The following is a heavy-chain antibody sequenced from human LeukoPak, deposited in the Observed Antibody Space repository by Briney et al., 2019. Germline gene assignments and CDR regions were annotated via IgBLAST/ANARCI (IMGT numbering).Heavy chain of an antibody. CDR3: ARGSGYFFDY. J-gene: IGHJ4*02. CDR1: GFTFSSFT. CDR2: IGTGGGGT. V-gene: IGHV3-23*01. Sequence: GGSLRLSCAASGFTFSSFTIRWVRQPPGKGLEWVSTIGTGGGGTYYADSVRGRFTISRDSSKNTLYLQMNSLRAEDTAVYYCARGSGYFFDYWGQGTLVTVSS. D-gene: IGHD6-25*01.